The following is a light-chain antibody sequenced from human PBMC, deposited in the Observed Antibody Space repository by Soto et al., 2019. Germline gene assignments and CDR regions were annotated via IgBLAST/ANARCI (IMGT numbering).Light chain of an antibody. Sequence: DIQLPQSPSAMSASVGDRVTITCRASQGINDNLAWFQQKPGQVPKRLIYGAFSLQRGVPSRFSGSGSGTEFTLTISSLQPEDFATYYCLQHNTFPWTFGQGTKVDIK. CDR3: LQHNTFPWT. J-gene: IGKJ1*01. V-gene: IGKV1-17*03. CDR2: GAF. CDR1: QGINDN.